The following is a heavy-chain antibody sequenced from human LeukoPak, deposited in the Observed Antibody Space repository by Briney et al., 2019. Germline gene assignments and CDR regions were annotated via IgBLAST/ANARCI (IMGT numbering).Heavy chain of an antibody. CDR1: GGTFSSYA. J-gene: IGHJ4*02. Sequence: ASVKVSCKASGGTFSSYAISWVRQAPGQGLEWMGGIIPIFGTANYSQKFQGRVTITADESTSTAYMELSSLRSEDTAVYYCASLGYCSGGSCYTNDYWGQGTLVTVSS. CDR2: IIPIFGTA. V-gene: IGHV1-69*13. D-gene: IGHD2-15*01. CDR3: ASLGYCSGGSCYTNDY.